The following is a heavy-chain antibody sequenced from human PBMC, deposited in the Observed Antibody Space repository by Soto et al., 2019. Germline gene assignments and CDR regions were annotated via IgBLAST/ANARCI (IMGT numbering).Heavy chain of an antibody. Sequence: EVQLLESGGGLVQPGGSLRLSCAASGFTFSTYAMDWVRQAPGMELEWVSAISGSGGSIYYADSVKGRFTISRDNSKSTLYLQMNSLTAEDTAVYDCARQGAGYYFDYWGQGTLVPVSS. V-gene: IGHV3-23*01. CDR2: ISGSGGSI. D-gene: IGHD3-10*01. CDR1: GFTFSTYA. CDR3: ARQGAGYYFDY. J-gene: IGHJ4*02.